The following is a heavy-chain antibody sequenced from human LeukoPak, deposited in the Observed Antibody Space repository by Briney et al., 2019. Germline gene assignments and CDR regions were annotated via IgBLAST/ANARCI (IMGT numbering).Heavy chain of an antibody. CDR3: ARADYYYDSSGYY. V-gene: IGHV1-2*02. CDR1: GYTFTVYY. D-gene: IGHD3-22*01. CDR2: INPNSGGT. Sequence: ASVTVSCTASGYTFTVYYMHWVRQAPGQGIEWMGWINPNSGGTNYAQKFQGRVTMTRDTSISTAYMELSRLRSDDTAVYYCARADYYYDSSGYYWGQATLVTVSS. J-gene: IGHJ4*02.